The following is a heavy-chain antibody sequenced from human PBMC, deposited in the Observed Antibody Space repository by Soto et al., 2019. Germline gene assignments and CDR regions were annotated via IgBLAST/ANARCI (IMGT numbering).Heavy chain of an antibody. Sequence: GGSLRLSCAASGFTFSSYSMNWVRQAPGKGLECVSYISSSSSTIYYADSVKGRFTISRDNAKNSLYLQMNSLRAEDTAVYYCAGESAEGVVPAAMFGSDYWGQGTLVTVSS. CDR1: GFTFSSYS. CDR3: AGESAEGVVPAAMFGSDY. J-gene: IGHJ4*02. CDR2: ISSSSSTI. V-gene: IGHV3-48*01. D-gene: IGHD2-2*01.